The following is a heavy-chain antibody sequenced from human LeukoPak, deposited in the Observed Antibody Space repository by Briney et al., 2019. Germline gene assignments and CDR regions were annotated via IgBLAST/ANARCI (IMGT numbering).Heavy chain of an antibody. CDR1: GFTFSSYA. J-gene: IGHJ4*02. V-gene: IGHV3-30-3*01. CDR2: ISHDGSNK. CDR3: ATYDSSGFIIGSKTQFDY. Sequence: PGGSLRLSCAASGFTFSSYAMHWVRQAPGKGLEWVAVISHDGSNKYYADSVKGRFTISRDNSKNTLYLQMNSLRAEDTAVYYCATYDSSGFIIGSKTQFDYWGQGTLVTVSS. D-gene: IGHD3-22*01.